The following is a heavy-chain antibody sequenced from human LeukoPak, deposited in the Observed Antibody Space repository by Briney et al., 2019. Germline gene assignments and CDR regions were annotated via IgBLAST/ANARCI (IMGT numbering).Heavy chain of an antibody. CDR1: GGSISSYY. D-gene: IGHD2-21*01. J-gene: IGHJ4*02. CDR3: AKGEGDY. V-gene: IGHV4-59*01. CDR2: IYDSGNT. Sequence: SETLSLTCTVSGGSISSYYWSWIREPPGKGLEWIGYIYDSGNTNYNPSLKSRVTISVDTSKNQFSLKVRSVTAADTAVYYCAKGEGDYWGQGTLVTVSS.